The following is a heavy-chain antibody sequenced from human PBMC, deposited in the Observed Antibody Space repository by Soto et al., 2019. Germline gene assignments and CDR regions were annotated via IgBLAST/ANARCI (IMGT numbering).Heavy chain of an antibody. CDR1: GFTFSSYA. CDR2: ISYDGSNK. Sequence: SGGSLRLSCAASGFTFSSYAMHWVRQAPGKGLEWVAVISYDGSNKYYADSVKGRFTISRDNSKNTLYLQMNSLRAEDTAVYYCARDFGLYCTNGVCYGGYFDYWGQGTLVTVSS. V-gene: IGHV3-30-3*01. J-gene: IGHJ4*02. CDR3: ARDFGLYCTNGVCYGGYFDY. D-gene: IGHD2-8*01.